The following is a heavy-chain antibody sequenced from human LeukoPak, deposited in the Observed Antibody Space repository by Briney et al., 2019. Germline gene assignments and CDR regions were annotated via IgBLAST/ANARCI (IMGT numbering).Heavy chain of an antibody. CDR2: ISSSSSTI. J-gene: IGHJ6*03. CDR1: GFTFSSYS. V-gene: IGHV3-48*01. CDR3: ARDRDWNDLKEYYYYMDV. Sequence: GGSLRLSCAASGFTFSSYSMNWVRQAPGRGLEWVSYISSSSSTIYYADSVKGRFTISRDNAKNSLYLQMNSLRAEDTAVYYCARDRDWNDLKEYYYYMDVWGKGTTVSVSS. D-gene: IGHD1-1*01.